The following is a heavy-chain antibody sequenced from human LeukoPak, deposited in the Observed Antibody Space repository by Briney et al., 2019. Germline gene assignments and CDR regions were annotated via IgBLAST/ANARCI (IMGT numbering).Heavy chain of an antibody. D-gene: IGHD6-13*01. CDR3: ARGRVSSSSWSSTYYYYFYMDV. V-gene: IGHV4-59*11. CDR2: IDHTGST. CDR1: GDSISMHY. Sequence: SETLSLTCSVSGDSISMHYWSWIRQPPGKGLEWIGYIDHTGSTNYNPSLHSRVTISRDTSKYHFSLELSSVTAADTAVYFCARGRVSSSSWSSTYYYYFYMDVWGKGTTVTVSS. J-gene: IGHJ6*03.